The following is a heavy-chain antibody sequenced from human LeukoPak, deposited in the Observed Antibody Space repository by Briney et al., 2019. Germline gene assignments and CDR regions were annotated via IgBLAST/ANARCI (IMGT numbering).Heavy chain of an antibody. D-gene: IGHD2-2*01. V-gene: IGHV3-30*02. Sequence: GGSLRLSCAASEFTFSSYGMHWVRQAPGKGLEWVTFIRYDGSNKYYADSVKGRFTISRDNSKNTLYLQMNSLRAEDTAVYYCAKGYCGITSRYSGLDWGQGTLVTVSS. CDR3: AKGYCGITSRYSGLD. J-gene: IGHJ4*02. CDR2: IRYDGSNK. CDR1: EFTFSSYG.